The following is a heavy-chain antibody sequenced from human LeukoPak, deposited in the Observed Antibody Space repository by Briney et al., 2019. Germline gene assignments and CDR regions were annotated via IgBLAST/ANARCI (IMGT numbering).Heavy chain of an antibody. D-gene: IGHD6-19*01. V-gene: IGHV3-11*01. J-gene: IGHJ6*02. CDR3: ASWYSSGWYLVDYGMDV. Sequence: GGSLRLSCAASGFTFSDYYMSWIRQAPGKGLEWVSYISSSGSTIYYADSVKGRLTISRDNAKNSLYLQMNSLRAEDTAVYYCASWYSSGWYLVDYGMDVWGQGTTVTVSS. CDR2: ISSSGSTI. CDR1: GFTFSDYY.